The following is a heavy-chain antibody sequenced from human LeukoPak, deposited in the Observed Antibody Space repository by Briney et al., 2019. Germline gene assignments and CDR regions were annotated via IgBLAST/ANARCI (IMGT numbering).Heavy chain of an antibody. Sequence: GGSLRLSCAASGFTVSSNSMSWVRQAPGKGLEWVSAISGSGGSTYYADSVKGRFTISRDNSKNTLYLQMNSLRAEDTAVYYCANMPYGDYIDYWGQGTLVTVSS. CDR3: ANMPYGDYIDY. V-gene: IGHV3-23*01. CDR2: ISGSGGST. D-gene: IGHD4-17*01. J-gene: IGHJ4*02. CDR1: GFTVSSNS.